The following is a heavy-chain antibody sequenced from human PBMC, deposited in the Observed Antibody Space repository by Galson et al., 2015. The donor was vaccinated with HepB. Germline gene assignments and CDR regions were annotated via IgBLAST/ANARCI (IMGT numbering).Heavy chain of an antibody. CDR1: GFSLSTSGVG. D-gene: IGHD2-15*01. Sequence: PALVKPTQTLTLTCTFSGFSLSTSGVGVGWIRQPPGKALEWLALIYWNDDKRYSPSLKSRLTITKDTSKTQVVLRMTNMDPVDTATYYCAYRPGYCSGGTCYSYYYGMDVWGQGTTVTVSS. J-gene: IGHJ6*02. V-gene: IGHV2-5*01. CDR2: IYWNDDK. CDR3: AYRPGYCSGGTCYSYYYGMDV.